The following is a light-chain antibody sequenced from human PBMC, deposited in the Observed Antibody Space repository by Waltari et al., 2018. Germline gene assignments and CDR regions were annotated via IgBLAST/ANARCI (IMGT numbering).Light chain of an antibody. CDR3: LQDYNYPYT. CDR1: QGIRND. V-gene: IGKV1-6*01. CDR2: AAS. J-gene: IGKJ2*01. Sequence: AIQMTQSPSSLSASVXXRVTITCRASQGIRNDLGWYQQKPGKAPKLLIYAASSLQSGVPSRFSGSGSXTDFTLTISSLQPEDFATYXCLQDYNYPYTFGXXXKLEIK.